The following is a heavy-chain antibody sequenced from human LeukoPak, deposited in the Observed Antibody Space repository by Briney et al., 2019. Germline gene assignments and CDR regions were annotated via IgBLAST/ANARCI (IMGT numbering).Heavy chain of an antibody. CDR2: ISSSSSYI. D-gene: IGHD6-13*01. CDR1: GFTFSTFT. Sequence: PGGSLRLSCVVSGFTFSTFTMNWVRQAPGKGLEWVSCISSSSSYIYYADSVKGRFTISRDNSKNTLYLQMNSLRAEDTAVYYCAKVTRIAAASLAFQHWGQGTLVTVSS. J-gene: IGHJ1*01. V-gene: IGHV3-21*04. CDR3: AKVTRIAAASLAFQH.